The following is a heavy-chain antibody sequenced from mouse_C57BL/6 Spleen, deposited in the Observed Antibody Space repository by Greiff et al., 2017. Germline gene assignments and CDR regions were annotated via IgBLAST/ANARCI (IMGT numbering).Heavy chain of an antibody. J-gene: IGHJ4*01. CDR2: INYDGSST. CDR1: GFTFSDYY. D-gene: IGHD2-4*01. Sequence: DVKLVESEGGLVQPGSSMKLSCTASGFTFSDYYMAWVRQVPEKGLEWVANINYDGSSTYYLDSLKSRFIISRDNAKNILYLQMSSLKSEDTATYYCARADYDVGAMDYWGQGTSVTVSS. CDR3: ARADYDVGAMDY. V-gene: IGHV5-16*01.